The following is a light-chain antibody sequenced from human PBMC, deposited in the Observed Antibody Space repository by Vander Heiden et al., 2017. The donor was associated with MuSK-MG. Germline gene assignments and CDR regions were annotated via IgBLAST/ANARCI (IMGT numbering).Light chain of an antibody. CDR2: GAS. V-gene: IGKV3-15*01. CDR1: QSVSSN. Sequence: EIVMTQSPATLSVSPGESATRSCRASQSVSSNLAWYQQKPGQAPRLLIYGASTRATGIPARFSGSGSGKEFTLTISSRQSEDFAVYYCQQYKNWPPFTFGHGTKVXF. J-gene: IGKJ3*01. CDR3: QQYKNWPPFT.